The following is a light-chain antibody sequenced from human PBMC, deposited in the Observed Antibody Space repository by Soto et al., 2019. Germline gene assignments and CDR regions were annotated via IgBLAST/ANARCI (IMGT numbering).Light chain of an antibody. J-gene: IGKJ1*01. Sequence: EIVLTQSPGTLSLSPGERATLSCRASQSVSSAYLAWYQQKPGQAPRLLIYNVSRRATGIPDRFSGSGSGTDFTLTVSRLEPEDFAVYYCQQYGAPPETFGQGTKVEIK. CDR2: NVS. CDR1: QSVSSAY. CDR3: QQYGAPPET. V-gene: IGKV3-20*01.